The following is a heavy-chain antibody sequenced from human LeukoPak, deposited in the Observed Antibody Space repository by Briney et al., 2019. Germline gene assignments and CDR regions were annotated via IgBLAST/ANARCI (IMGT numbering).Heavy chain of an antibody. CDR2: IIPIFGTA. Sequence: SVKVSCKASGGTFSSYAISWVRQAPGQGLEWMGGIIPIFGTANYAQKFQGRVTITADESTSTAYMELSSLRSEDTAVYYCTVPMYSSSDCDYWGQGTLVTVSS. J-gene: IGHJ4*02. CDR1: GGTFSSYA. CDR3: TVPMYSSSDCDY. D-gene: IGHD6-6*01. V-gene: IGHV1-69*13.